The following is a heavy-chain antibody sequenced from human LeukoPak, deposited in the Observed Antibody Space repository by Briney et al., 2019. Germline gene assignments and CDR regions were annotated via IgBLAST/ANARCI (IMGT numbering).Heavy chain of an antibody. D-gene: IGHD6-19*01. CDR3: AKDGTPYSSGWHDAFDI. CDR1: GFTFSSYA. J-gene: IGHJ3*02. V-gene: IGHV3-23*01. Sequence: GGSLRLSCAASGFTFSSYAMSWVRQAPGKGLEWVSAISGSGGSTYYADSVKGRFTISRGNSKNTLYLQMNSLRAEDTAVYYCAKDGTPYSSGWHDAFDIWGQGTMVTVSS. CDR2: ISGSGGST.